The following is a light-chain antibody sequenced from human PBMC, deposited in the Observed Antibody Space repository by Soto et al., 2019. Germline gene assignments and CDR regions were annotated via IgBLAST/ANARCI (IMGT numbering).Light chain of an antibody. CDR3: QHYKGYPYT. CDR1: QTISVW. CDR2: DAS. V-gene: IGKV1-5*01. Sequence: DIQMTQSPSTLSASVGDRVTITCRASQTISVWLAWYQQKPGKGPKLLVFDASTLESGVPSRFSGSGSGTEFTLTINSLQPDDFATYWCQHYKGYPYTFGQGTKLEIK. J-gene: IGKJ2*01.